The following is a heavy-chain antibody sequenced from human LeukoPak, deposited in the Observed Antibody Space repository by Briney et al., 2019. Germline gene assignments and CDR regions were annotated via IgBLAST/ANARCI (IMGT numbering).Heavy chain of an antibody. Sequence: SETLSLTCTVSGGSISSSSYYWGWIRQPPGKGLEWIGSIYYSGSTYYNPSLKSRVTISVDTSKNQFSLKLSSVTAADTAVYYCATKNEASTYYDILTGHGGVDWYFDLWGRGTLVTVSS. V-gene: IGHV4-39*07. CDR1: GGSISSSSYY. J-gene: IGHJ2*01. D-gene: IGHD3-9*01. CDR2: IYYSGST. CDR3: ATKNEASTYYDILTGHGGVDWYFDL.